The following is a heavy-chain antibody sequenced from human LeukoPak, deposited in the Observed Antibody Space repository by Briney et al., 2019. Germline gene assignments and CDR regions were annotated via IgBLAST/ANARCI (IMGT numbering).Heavy chain of an antibody. D-gene: IGHD2-15*01. CDR2: TKNRANRYTT. Sequence: GGSLRLSCATSGFTFNDHYLGWVRQAPGKGLEWVGGTKNRANRYTTEYAASVKGRFTISRDDSKNSLRLQMNSLKTEDTAIYYCATSSYCSGGSCLLSFDYWGQGTLVTVSS. J-gene: IGHJ4*02. CDR1: GFTFNDHY. CDR3: ATSSYCSGGSCLLSFDY. V-gene: IGHV3-72*01.